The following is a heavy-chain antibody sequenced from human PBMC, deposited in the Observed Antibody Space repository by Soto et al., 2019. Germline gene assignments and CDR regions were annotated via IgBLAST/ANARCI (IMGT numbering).Heavy chain of an antibody. J-gene: IGHJ3*02. D-gene: IGHD4-17*01. Sequence: EVQLVESGGDLVQPGGSLRLSCAASGFTFSSYSMNWVRQAPGKGLEWVSFISTTSTPIYYADSVKGRFTISRDNVKNSLYLQMNSLRAEDTAVYYCARHDYGNYGGAFDIWGQGTVVTVSS. CDR1: GFTFSSYS. CDR2: ISTTSTPI. V-gene: IGHV3-48*01. CDR3: ARHDYGNYGGAFDI.